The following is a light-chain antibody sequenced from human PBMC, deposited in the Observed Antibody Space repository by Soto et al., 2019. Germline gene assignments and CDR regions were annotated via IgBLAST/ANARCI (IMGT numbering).Light chain of an antibody. CDR2: WAS. J-gene: IGKJ1*01. CDR1: RSVFYTSNEKDY. V-gene: IGKV4-1*01. Sequence: DIVMVQSPDSLAVSLGERATINCKSSRSVFYTSNEKDYQAWYQQRPGHSPTLLLYWASTRESGVPDRFSGSVSGTNFTLTITTLQAEDVATYYCQQYFAPPWTFGQGTKVEGK. CDR3: QQYFAPPWT.